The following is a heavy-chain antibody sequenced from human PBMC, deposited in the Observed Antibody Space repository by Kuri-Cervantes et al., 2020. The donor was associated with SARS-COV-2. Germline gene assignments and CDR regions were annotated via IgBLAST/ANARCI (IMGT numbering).Heavy chain of an antibody. CDR3: ARGRGIQWDAFDI. V-gene: IGHV1-2*02. CDR2: INPNSGGT. J-gene: IGHJ3*02. CDR1: GYTFTGYY. Sequence: ASVKVSCKASGYTFTGYYMHWVRQAPGQGLGWMGWINPNSGGTNYAQKFRGRVTMTRDTSISTAYMELSRLRSDDTAVYYCARGRGIQWDAFDIWGQGTMVTVSS. D-gene: IGHD5-12*01.